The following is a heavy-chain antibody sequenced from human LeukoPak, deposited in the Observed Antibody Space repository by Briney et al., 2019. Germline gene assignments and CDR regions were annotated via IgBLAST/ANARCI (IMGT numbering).Heavy chain of an antibody. Sequence: GGSLRLSCAASGFTFSRYWMHWVRQVPGKGLVWVSRINSDATTTHYADSVRGRFTISRDNAKNMLYVQMNSLRAEDTAVYYCARQSSNTGWLTWGRGTLVTVSS. J-gene: IGHJ4*02. V-gene: IGHV3-74*01. CDR1: GFTFSRYW. CDR3: ARQSSNTGWLT. CDR2: INSDATTT. D-gene: IGHD2-8*02.